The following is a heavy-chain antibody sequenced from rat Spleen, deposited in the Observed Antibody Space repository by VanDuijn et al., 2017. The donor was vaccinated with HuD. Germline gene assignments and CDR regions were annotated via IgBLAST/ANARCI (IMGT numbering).Heavy chain of an antibody. CDR1: VYSITSSYR. V-gene: IGHV3-3*01. CDR3: ARTGRFLFDY. J-gene: IGHJ2*01. CDR2: INNAGST. D-gene: IGHD5-1*01. Sequence: QLQESGPGLVKPSQSLSLTCSVTVYSITSSYRWNWIRKFPGNKLEWLGYINNAGSTNYNPSLKSRISITRDTSKNQFFLQVNSITTEDTATYYCARTGRFLFDYWGQGVMVTVSS.